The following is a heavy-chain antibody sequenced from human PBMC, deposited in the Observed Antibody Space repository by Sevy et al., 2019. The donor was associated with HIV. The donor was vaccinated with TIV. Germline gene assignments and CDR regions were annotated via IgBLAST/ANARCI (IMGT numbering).Heavy chain of an antibody. J-gene: IGHJ4*02. V-gene: IGHV3-7*01. CDR3: AAGYTSGYLTY. Sequence: GGSLRLSCAASGFTFSSYWMTWVRQAPGKGLEWVANIKQDGSEKYYVDSVKGRFTISRDNAKNSLYLQMNSLRAEDMAIYYCAAGYTSGYLTYWGQGTLVTVS. D-gene: IGHD6-19*01. CDR2: IKQDGSEK. CDR1: GFTFSSYW.